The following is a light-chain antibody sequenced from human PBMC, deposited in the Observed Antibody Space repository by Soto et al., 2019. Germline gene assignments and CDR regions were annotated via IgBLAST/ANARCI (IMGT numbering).Light chain of an antibody. CDR2: AAA. V-gene: IGKV1-12*01. CDR1: QDISSW. J-gene: IGKJ2*01. Sequence: DLPMTQSPSSVSASVGDRVIITCRASQDISSWLAWYQQKPGKDPKLLIYAAATLQGGVPSRFSGSGSGTDFTLTINSLQPEDFATYYCQQANSVPYTFGQGTKLEIK. CDR3: QQANSVPYT.